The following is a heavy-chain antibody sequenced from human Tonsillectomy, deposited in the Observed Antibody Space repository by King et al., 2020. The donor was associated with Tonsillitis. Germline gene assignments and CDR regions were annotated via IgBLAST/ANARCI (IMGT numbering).Heavy chain of an antibody. V-gene: IGHV4-61*02. Sequence: QLQESGPGLVKPSQTLSLTCTVSGGSISSGSYYWSWIRQPAGKGLEWIGRIYTSGSTNYNSSLKSRVTISVDTSRNQFSLKLSSVTAADTAVYYCARTYSSSWYEVDYLDNWGQGTLVTVSS. D-gene: IGHD6-13*01. CDR2: IYTSGST. CDR3: ARTYSSSWYEVDYLDN. CDR1: GGSISSGSYY. J-gene: IGHJ4*02.